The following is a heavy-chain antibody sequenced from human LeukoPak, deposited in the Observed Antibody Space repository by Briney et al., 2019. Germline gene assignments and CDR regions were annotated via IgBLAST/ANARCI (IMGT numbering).Heavy chain of an antibody. CDR2: INDSNGNT. Sequence: AATVNLSCTASGYTFSSYARHWVRQAPGQGLEWMGWINDSNGNTNYSQKFQGRVTITRDTSASTTYMELSSLRSEDTAVYYCARSGQWHNTGYYFDYWGQGTLVTVSS. D-gene: IGHD6-19*01. V-gene: IGHV1-3*01. CDR1: GYTFSSYA. CDR3: ARSGQWHNTGYYFDY. J-gene: IGHJ4*02.